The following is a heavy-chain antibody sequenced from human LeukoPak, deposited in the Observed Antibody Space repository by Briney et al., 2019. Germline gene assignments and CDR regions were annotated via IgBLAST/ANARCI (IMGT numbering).Heavy chain of an antibody. Sequence: SETLSLTCAVSGGSISSSNWWSWVRQPPGKGLEWIGEIYHSESTNYNPSLKSRVTISVDKSKNQFSLKLSSVTAADTAVYYCAREREGSGDFDYWGQGTLVTVSS. V-gene: IGHV4-4*02. CDR3: AREREGSGDFDY. J-gene: IGHJ4*02. D-gene: IGHD3-10*01. CDR2: IYHSEST. CDR1: GGSISSSNW.